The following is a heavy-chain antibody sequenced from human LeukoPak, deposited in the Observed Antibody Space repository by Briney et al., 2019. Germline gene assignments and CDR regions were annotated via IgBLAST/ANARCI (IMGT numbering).Heavy chain of an antibody. J-gene: IGHJ4*02. Sequence: PGGSLRLPCAASGFTFSSSWMTWVRQVPGKGLEWVASIREDGSQKSSVDSVKGRFTISRDNAKTSLYLQMDSLRAEDTAVYWCARGPTNGQAFDYWGQGTLVSVSS. CDR2: IREDGSQK. V-gene: IGHV3-7*01. D-gene: IGHD2-8*01. CDR1: GFTFSSSW. CDR3: ARGPTNGQAFDY.